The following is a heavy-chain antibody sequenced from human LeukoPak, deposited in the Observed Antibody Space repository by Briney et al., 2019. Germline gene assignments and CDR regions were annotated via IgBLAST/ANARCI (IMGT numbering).Heavy chain of an antibody. Sequence: GGSLRLSCAASGFTFSSYGMHWVRQAPGKGLEWVAVISYDGSNKYYADSVKGRFTISRDNSKNTLYLQMNSLRAEDTAVYYCAKGITYYYDSSGWTWFDYWGQGALVTVSS. CDR2: ISYDGSNK. V-gene: IGHV3-30*18. J-gene: IGHJ4*02. D-gene: IGHD3-22*01. CDR1: GFTFSSYG. CDR3: AKGITYYYDSSGWTWFDY.